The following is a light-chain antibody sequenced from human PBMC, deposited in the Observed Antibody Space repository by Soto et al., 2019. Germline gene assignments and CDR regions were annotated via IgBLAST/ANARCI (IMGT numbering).Light chain of an antibody. CDR2: KAS. CDR3: QQYNGYPWT. Sequence: DIQVTQSPSTLSASVGDRVTITCRASQSLNDWLAWYQQKPGKAPKLLIYKASGLESGVPSRFSGSGSGTEFPLTISSLQPYDFPTYYCQQYNGYPWTFGQGTKVEIK. J-gene: IGKJ1*01. CDR1: QSLNDW. V-gene: IGKV1-5*03.